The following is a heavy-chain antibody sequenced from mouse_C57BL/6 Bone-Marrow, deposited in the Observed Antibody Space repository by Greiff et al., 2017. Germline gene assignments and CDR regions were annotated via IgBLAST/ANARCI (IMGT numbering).Heavy chain of an antibody. CDR3: ARLSNPYFDY. Sequence: EVKLVESGGGLVKPGGSLKLSCAASGFTFSSYTMSWVRQTPEKRLEWVATISGGGGNTYYPDSVKGRFTISRDKAKNTLYLQMSSLRSEDTALYYCARLSNPYFDYWGQGTTLTVSS. CDR1: GFTFSSYT. D-gene: IGHD2-5*01. J-gene: IGHJ2*01. V-gene: IGHV5-9*01. CDR2: ISGGGGNT.